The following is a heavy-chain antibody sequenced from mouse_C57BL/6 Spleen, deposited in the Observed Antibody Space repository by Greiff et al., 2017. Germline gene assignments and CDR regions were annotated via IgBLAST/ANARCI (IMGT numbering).Heavy chain of an antibody. D-gene: IGHD1-1*01. CDR2: IDPEDGET. CDR1: GFNIKDYY. Sequence: VQLQQSGAELVKPGASVKLSCTASGFNIKDYYMHWVKQRTEQGLEWIGRIDPEDGETKYAPEFQGKATITADTSSNTAYLQLSSLTSEDTAVYYCARDYGSSYDYWGQGTTLTVSS. CDR3: ARDYGSSYDY. V-gene: IGHV14-2*01. J-gene: IGHJ2*01.